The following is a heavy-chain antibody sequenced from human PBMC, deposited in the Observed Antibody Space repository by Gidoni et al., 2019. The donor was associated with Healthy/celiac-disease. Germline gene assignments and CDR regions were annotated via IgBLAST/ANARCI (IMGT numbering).Heavy chain of an antibody. CDR3: AREYCSSTSCSYPPDY. Sequence: EVQLVESGRGLVKPGWSLLLSCAAPGFTFSHYSMNWVRQAPGKGLEWVSSISSSSSYIYYADSVKGRFTISRDNAKNSLYLQMNSLRAEDTAVYYCAREYCSSTSCSYPPDYWGQGTLVTVSS. J-gene: IGHJ4*02. CDR1: GFTFSHYS. CDR2: ISSSSSYI. V-gene: IGHV3-21*01. D-gene: IGHD2-2*01.